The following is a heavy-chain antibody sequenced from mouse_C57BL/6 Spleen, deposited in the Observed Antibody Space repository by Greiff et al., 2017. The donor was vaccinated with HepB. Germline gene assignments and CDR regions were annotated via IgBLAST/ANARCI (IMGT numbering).Heavy chain of an antibody. Sequence: EVNVVESAGGLVQPGSSMKLSCTASGFTFSDYYMAWVRQVPEKGLEWVANINYDGSSTYYLDSLKSRFIISRDNAKNILYLQMSSLKSEDTATYYCAREDGYDRTAWFAYWGQGTLVTVSA. V-gene: IGHV5-16*01. CDR2: INYDGSST. D-gene: IGHD2-2*01. J-gene: IGHJ3*01. CDR3: AREDGYDRTAWFAY. CDR1: GFTFSDYY.